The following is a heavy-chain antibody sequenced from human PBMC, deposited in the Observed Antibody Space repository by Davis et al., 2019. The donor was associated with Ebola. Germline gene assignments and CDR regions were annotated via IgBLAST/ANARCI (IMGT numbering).Heavy chain of an antibody. CDR1: GFTFSSTT. Sequence: GGSLRLSCAASGFTFSSTTMNWVRQAPGKGLEWVSSITFTSSYIYYADSVKGRFTISRDNAKNSPYLQMNNLRADDTAVYYCARDRCSGGSCPDSYGMDVWGQGTTVTVSS. D-gene: IGHD2-15*01. CDR3: ARDRCSGGSCPDSYGMDV. CDR2: ITFTSSYI. J-gene: IGHJ6*02. V-gene: IGHV3-21*01.